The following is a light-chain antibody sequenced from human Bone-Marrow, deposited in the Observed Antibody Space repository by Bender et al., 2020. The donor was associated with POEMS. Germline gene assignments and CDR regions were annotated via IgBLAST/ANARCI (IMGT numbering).Light chain of an antibody. J-gene: IGLJ2*01. V-gene: IGLV2-8*01. CDR1: SSDVGGYNF. CDR3: SSYTSDGARV. Sequence: QSVLTQPPSASGSPGQSVTISCTGTSSDVGGYNFVSWYQQHPGKAPKLMIYEVTERPSGVPDRFSGSKSGNTASLTISGLHPEDEGDYYCSSYTSDGARVFGGGTKLTVL. CDR2: EVT.